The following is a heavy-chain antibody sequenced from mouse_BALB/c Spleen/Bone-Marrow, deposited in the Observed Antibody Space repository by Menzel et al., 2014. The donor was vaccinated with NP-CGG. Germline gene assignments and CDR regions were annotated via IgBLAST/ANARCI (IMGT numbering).Heavy chain of an antibody. CDR2: INPSNGRT. J-gene: IGHJ2*01. V-gene: IGHV1S81*02. CDR3: ARTYFDH. CDR1: GYTFTSYW. Sequence: VQLQQSGAELVKPGASVKLSCKASGYTFTSYWMHWVKQRPGQGLEWIGEINPSNGRTNYNEKFKSTATLTVDKSSSPAYMHLSSLTSEDSAVYYCARTYFDHWGQGTTLTVSS.